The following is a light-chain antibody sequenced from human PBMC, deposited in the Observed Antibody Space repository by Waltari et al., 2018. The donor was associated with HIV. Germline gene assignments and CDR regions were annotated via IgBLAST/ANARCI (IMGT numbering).Light chain of an antibody. CDR1: SLRDYY. Sequence: SSQLTQDPTVSVALGQTVRITCQGDSLRDYYANWYQQKPGQAPVLVIFGRDNRPSGIPDRFSGSSSGDTASLTITGAQAEDEADYYCNSRDSNNNYYVFGTGTSVLVL. CDR3: NSRDSNNNYYV. J-gene: IGLJ1*01. V-gene: IGLV3-19*01. CDR2: GRD.